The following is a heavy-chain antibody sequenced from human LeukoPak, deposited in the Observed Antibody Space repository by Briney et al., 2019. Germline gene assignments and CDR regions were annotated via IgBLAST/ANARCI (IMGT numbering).Heavy chain of an antibody. Sequence: PSETLSLTCTVSGGSISSYCWSWIRQPAGKGLEWIGPIYTSGSTNYNPSLKSRVTMSVDTSKNQFSLKLSSVTAADTAVYYCARGKNSGSYYRPLDYWGQGTLVTVSS. CDR2: IYTSGST. CDR3: ARGKNSGSYYRPLDY. D-gene: IGHD1-26*01. V-gene: IGHV4-4*07. J-gene: IGHJ4*02. CDR1: GGSISSYC.